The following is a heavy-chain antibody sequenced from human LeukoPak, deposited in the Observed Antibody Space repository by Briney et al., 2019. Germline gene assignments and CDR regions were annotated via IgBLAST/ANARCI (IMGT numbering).Heavy chain of an antibody. J-gene: IGHJ4*02. D-gene: IGHD3-16*02. CDR3: ASVARLSGRDY. V-gene: IGHV4-34*01. CDR2: INHSGST. CDR1: GGSFSGYY. Sequence: KPSETLSLTCAVYGGSFSGYYWSWIRQPPGKGLEWIGEINHSGSTNYNPSLKSRVTISVDTSKNQFSLKLSSVTAADTAVYYCASVARLSGRDYWGQGTLVTVSS.